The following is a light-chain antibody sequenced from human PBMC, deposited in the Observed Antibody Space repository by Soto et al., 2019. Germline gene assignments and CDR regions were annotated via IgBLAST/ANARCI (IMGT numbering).Light chain of an antibody. Sequence: VMTQSPATLSVSPGEGATLSCRASQSLRSSLAWYQQKPGQAPRLLIYDASNRATGIPDRFSGSGSGTDFTLTISSLEPEDFAVYYCHQRGSWPRGTFGQGTKVDIK. CDR1: QSLRSS. V-gene: IGKV3-11*01. CDR3: HQRGSWPRGT. CDR2: DAS. J-gene: IGKJ1*01.